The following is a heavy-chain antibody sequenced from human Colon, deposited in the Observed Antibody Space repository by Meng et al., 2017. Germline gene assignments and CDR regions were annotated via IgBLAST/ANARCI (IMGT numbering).Heavy chain of an antibody. J-gene: IGHJ5*02. D-gene: IGHD3-22*01. CDR2: ISAYNGNT. V-gene: IGHV1-18*01. CDR1: GYTFTSYG. CDR3: ARDHYDSSGYYLRGWFDP. Sequence: ASVKVSCKASGYTFTSYGISWVRQAPGQGLEWMGWISAYNGNTNYGQKLQGRVVMTTDTSTSTAYMELRSLRSDDTAVYYCARDHYDSSGYYLRGWFDPWGQGTLVTVSS.